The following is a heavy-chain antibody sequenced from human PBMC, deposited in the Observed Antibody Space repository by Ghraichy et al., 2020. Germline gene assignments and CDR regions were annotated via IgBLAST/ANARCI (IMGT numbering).Heavy chain of an antibody. D-gene: IGHD3-10*01. J-gene: IGHJ4*02. CDR2: VHSSGKS. V-gene: IGHV4-59*08. CDR1: GGSINTYY. Sequence: SETLSLTCIVSGGSINTYYWSWVRQPPGKGLEWIGFVHSSGKSNYNPSLTSRLSMSVDASKNQFSLNLTSVTAADTAVYYCARHSPAMTSFIDPGTRNFFDYWGQGTLVTVSS. CDR3: ARHSPAMTSFIDPGTRNFFDY.